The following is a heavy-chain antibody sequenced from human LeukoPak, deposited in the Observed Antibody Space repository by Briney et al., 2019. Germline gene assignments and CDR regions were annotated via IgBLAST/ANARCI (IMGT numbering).Heavy chain of an antibody. J-gene: IGHJ5*02. V-gene: IGHV3-48*01. CDR1: GFAFSSYR. D-gene: IGHD3-10*01. CDR3: AKDLVVRGVLNWFDP. CDR2: ISSSSSTI. Sequence: GGSLRLSCAASGFAFSSYRMNWVRQAPGKGLEWVSYISSSSSTIYYADSVKGRFTISRDNSKNTLYLQMNSLRAEDTAVYYCAKDLVVRGVLNWFDPWGQGTLVTVSS.